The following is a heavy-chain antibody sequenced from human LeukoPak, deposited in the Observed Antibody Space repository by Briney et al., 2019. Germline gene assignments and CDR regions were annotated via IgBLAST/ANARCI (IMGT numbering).Heavy chain of an antibody. CDR2: IYTSGST. J-gene: IGHJ5*02. D-gene: IGHD3-22*01. Sequence: PSQTLSLTCTVSGGSISSGSYYWSWIRQPAGKGLEWIGRIYTSGSTNYKPSLKSRVTISGDTSNNQFSLKLSSVTAADTAVYYCARVWKYYYDSSGYDTWGQGTLVTVSS. CDR3: ARVWKYYYDSSGYDT. V-gene: IGHV4-61*02. CDR1: GGSISSGSYY.